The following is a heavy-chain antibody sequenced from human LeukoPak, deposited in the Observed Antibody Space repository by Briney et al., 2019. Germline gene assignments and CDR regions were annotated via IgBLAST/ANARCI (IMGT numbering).Heavy chain of an antibody. J-gene: IGHJ4*02. V-gene: IGHV3-73*01. Sequence: GGSLRLSCAASGFTFSDYYMHWVRQASGKGLEWVGPIRTKTRNYAATYAESVKGRFTISRDDSKNTAYLQMNSLKMEDTAVYYCTRQNCTGGSCSYVDCWGQGTLVTVSS. CDR1: GFTFSDYY. D-gene: IGHD2-8*02. CDR3: TRQNCTGGSCSYVDC. CDR2: IRTKTRNYAA.